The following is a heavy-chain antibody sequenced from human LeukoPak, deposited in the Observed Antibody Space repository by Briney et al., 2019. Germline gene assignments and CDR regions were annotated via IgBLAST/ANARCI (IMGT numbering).Heavy chain of an antibody. D-gene: IGHD6-13*01. CDR3: ARPYSPYYYYGMDV. CDR1: GFTFSSYG. J-gene: IGHJ6*02. V-gene: IGHV3-33*01. Sequence: GGSLRLSCAASGFTFSSYGMHWVRQAPGKGLEWVAVIWYDGSNKCYADSVKGRFTISRDNSKNTLYLQMNSLRAEDTAVYYCARPYSPYYYYGMDVWGQGTTVTVSS. CDR2: IWYDGSNK.